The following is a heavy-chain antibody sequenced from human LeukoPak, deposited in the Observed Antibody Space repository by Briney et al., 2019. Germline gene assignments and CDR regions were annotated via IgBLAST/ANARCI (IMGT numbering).Heavy chain of an antibody. D-gene: IGHD3-9*01. CDR3: AGGSGYLITS. CDR2: IKQDGSEK. CDR1: GFSFRSYW. V-gene: IGHV3-7*01. J-gene: IGHJ5*02. Sequence: GSLRLSCAATGFSFRSYWMNGVRQAPGKGLEWLAIIKQDGSEKHYKGSVEGRFTISRDNAKNSLHLQMNSLRAEDRAVYYCAGGSGYLITSWGQGTLVTVSS.